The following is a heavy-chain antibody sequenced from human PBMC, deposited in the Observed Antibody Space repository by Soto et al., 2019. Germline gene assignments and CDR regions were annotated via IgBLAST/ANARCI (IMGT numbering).Heavy chain of an antibody. CDR3: ARDRNIVVVPGSALDY. J-gene: IGHJ4*02. D-gene: IGHD2-15*01. Sequence: ASVKVSCKASGYTFTGYYMHWVRQAPGQGLEWMGWISAYNGNTNYAQRLQGRVTMTTDTSTSTAYMELRSLRSDDTAVYYCARDRNIVVVPGSALDYWGQGTLVTVSS. CDR2: ISAYNGNT. V-gene: IGHV1-18*04. CDR1: GYTFTGYY.